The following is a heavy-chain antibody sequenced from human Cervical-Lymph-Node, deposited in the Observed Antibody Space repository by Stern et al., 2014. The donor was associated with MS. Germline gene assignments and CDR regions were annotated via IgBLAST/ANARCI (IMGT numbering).Heavy chain of an antibody. J-gene: IGHJ4*02. CDR1: GFTFSSYS. D-gene: IGHD2-15*01. V-gene: IGHV3-48*01. CDR3: ARDHRRIPRFDY. CDR2: ISGSSSSI. Sequence: DQLVQSGGGLVQPGGSLRLSCVASGFTFSSYSMNWVRQAPGQGLEWVSYISGSSSSIYYADSVKGRFTISRDNAGNSLYLQMNSLRAEDTAVYYCARDHRRIPRFDYWGQGTLVTVSS.